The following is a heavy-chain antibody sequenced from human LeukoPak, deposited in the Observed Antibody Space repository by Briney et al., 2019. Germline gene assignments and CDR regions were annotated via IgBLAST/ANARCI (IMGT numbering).Heavy chain of an antibody. CDR2: INHSGST. D-gene: IGHD3-16*02. V-gene: IGHV4-34*01. CDR3: ARFMITFGGVIVRDY. J-gene: IGHJ4*02. Sequence: SETLSLTCAVYGGSFSGYYWSWIRQPPGKGLEWTGEINHSGSTNYNPSLKSRVTISVDTSKNQFSLKLSSVTAADTAVYYCARFMITFGGVIVRDYWGQGTLVTVSS. CDR1: GGSFSGYY.